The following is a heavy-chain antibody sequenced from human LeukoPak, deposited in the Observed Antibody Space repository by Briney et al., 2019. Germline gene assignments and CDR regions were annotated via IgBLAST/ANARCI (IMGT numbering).Heavy chain of an antibody. CDR2: ISGSGGST. D-gene: IGHD3-22*01. CDR1: GFTFSSYA. V-gene: IGHV3-23*01. CDR3: AKAYYYDSSGYSPFGY. J-gene: IGHJ4*02. Sequence: PGGSLRLSCAASGFTFSSYAMSWVRQAPGKGLEWVSAISGSGGSTYYADSVKGRFTISRDNSKNTLYLQMNSLRAEDTAVYYCAKAYYYDSSGYSPFGYWGQGTLVTVSS.